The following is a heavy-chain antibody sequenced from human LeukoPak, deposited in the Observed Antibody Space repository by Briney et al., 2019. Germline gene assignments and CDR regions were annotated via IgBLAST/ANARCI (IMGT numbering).Heavy chain of an antibody. J-gene: IGHJ4*02. CDR1: GFTFSNYG. CDR2: IRYDGSNK. CDR3: ARGNILTGYYFDY. V-gene: IGHV3-30*02. Sequence: GGTLSLSCAASGFTFSNYGMSWVRQAPGKGLEWVAFIRYDGSNKYYADSVKGRFTISRDNSKNTLYLQMNSLRAEDTAVYYCARGNILTGYYFDYLGQGTLVTVSS. D-gene: IGHD3-9*01.